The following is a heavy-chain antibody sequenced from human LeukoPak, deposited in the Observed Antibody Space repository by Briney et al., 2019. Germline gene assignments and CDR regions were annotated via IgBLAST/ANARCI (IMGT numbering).Heavy chain of an antibody. J-gene: IGHJ4*02. V-gene: IGHV3-64*01. D-gene: IGHD1/OR15-1a*01. CDR3: ARDLGTTGSNFDL. CDR1: GFTFSYFA. CDR2: ISSDGFRT. Sequence: GGSLRLSCAASGFTFSYFAFHWVRQAPGKGLEFVSTISSDGFRTNYANSVKGRFAISRDNSKNMLFLQMGSLRDEDTAVYYCARDLGTTGSNFDLWGQGGLVTVSS.